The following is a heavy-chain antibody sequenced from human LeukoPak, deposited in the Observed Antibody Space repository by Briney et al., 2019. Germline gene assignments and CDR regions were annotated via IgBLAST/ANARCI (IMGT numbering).Heavy chain of an antibody. V-gene: IGHV4-4*09. D-gene: IGHD2-2*02. CDR1: GGSVSSHF. CDR3: ARNRGYCSSTSCYRYSYGYLYYYYMDV. CDR2: IYNSGIT. Sequence: PSETLSLTCTVSGGSVSSHFWSWIRQPPGKGLEWIGYIYNSGITNYNPSLKSRVTMSVDTSKSQFSLKLSSVTAADTAVYYCARNRGYCSSTSCYRYSYGYLYYYYMDVWGKGTTVTVSS. J-gene: IGHJ6*03.